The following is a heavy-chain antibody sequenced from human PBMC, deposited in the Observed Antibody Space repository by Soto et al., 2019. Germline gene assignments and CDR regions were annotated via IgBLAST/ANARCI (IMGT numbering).Heavy chain of an antibody. CDR2: IMPIFGTA. D-gene: IGHD3-3*01. CDR1: GGTFSSYA. V-gene: IGHV1-69*12. J-gene: IGHJ6*02. CDR3: ARDYDFWSGYYDNYYYYGMDV. Sequence: QVQLVQSGVEVKKPGSSVNVSCKASGGTFSSYAISWVRQAPGQGLEWMGRIMPIFGTANYAQKFQGRVTITADESTSTAYMELSSLRSEDTAVYYCARDYDFWSGYYDNYYYYGMDVWGQGTTVTVSS.